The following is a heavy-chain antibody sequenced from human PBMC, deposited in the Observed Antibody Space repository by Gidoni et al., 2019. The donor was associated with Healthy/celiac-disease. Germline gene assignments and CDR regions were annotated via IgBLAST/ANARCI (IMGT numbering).Heavy chain of an antibody. Sequence: QVQLVQSGAEVKKPGSSVKVSCKASGGTFSSYAISWVRQAPGQGLEWMGGIIPIFGTANYAQKFQGRVTITADESTSTAYMELSSLRSEDTAVYYCAREVFYDYVWGSYRYTAIFDYWGQGTLVTVSS. CDR2: IIPIFGTA. J-gene: IGHJ4*02. CDR1: GGTFSSYA. CDR3: AREVFYDYVWGSYRYTAIFDY. D-gene: IGHD3-16*02. V-gene: IGHV1-69*01.